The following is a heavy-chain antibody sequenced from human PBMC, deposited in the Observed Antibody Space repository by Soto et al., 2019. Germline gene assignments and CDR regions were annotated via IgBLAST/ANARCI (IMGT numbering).Heavy chain of an antibody. J-gene: IGHJ4*02. CDR2: IWYDGSNK. V-gene: IGHV3-33*01. Sequence: PGGSLRLSCAASGFTLSSYGMHWVRQATGKGLEWVAVIWYDGSNKYYADSVKGRFTISRDNSKNTLYLQMTSLRVEDTGVYYCATAPFDYWGRGPLVSVSS. CDR1: GFTLSSYG. CDR3: ATAPFDY.